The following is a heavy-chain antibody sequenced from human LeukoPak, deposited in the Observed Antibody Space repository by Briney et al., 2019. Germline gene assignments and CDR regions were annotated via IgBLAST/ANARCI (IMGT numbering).Heavy chain of an antibody. CDR3: ARDSAVVTAPWAFDI. J-gene: IGHJ3*02. CDR1: GFTFNSYG. Sequence: GRSLRLSCAASGFTFNSYGMHWVRQAPGKGLEWVAVIWYDGSNKYYADSVKGRFTISRDNSKNTLYLQMNSLRAEDTAVYYCARDSAVVTAPWAFDIWGQGTMVTVSS. CDR2: IWYDGSNK. D-gene: IGHD2-21*02. V-gene: IGHV3-33*01.